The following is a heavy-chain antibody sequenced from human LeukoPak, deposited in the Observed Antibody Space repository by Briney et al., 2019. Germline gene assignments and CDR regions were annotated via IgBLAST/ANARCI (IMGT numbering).Heavy chain of an antibody. CDR1: GGSFSGYY. CDR2: INHSGST. D-gene: IGHD3-10*01. CDR3: ASPGSPNAFDI. J-gene: IGHJ3*02. Sequence: PSETLSLTCAVYGGSFSGYYWSWIRQPPGKGLEWIGEINHSGSTNYNPSLKSRVTISVDTSKNQFSLKLSSVTAADTAVYYCASPGSPNAFDIWGQGTMVTVSS. V-gene: IGHV4-34*01.